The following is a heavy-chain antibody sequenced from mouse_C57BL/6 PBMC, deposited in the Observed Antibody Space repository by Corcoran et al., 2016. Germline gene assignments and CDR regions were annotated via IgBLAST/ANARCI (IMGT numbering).Heavy chain of an antibody. CDR1: GYSFTSYY. Sequence: QVQLQQSGPELVKPGASVKISCKASGYSFTSYYIHWVKQRPGQGLEWIGWIYPGSGNTKYNEKFKGKATLTADTSSSTAYMQLSSLTSEDSAVYYCARGAYYGSSPLAYWGQGTLVTVSA. D-gene: IGHD1-1*01. CDR2: IYPGSGNT. CDR3: ARGAYYGSSPLAY. V-gene: IGHV1-66*01. J-gene: IGHJ3*01.